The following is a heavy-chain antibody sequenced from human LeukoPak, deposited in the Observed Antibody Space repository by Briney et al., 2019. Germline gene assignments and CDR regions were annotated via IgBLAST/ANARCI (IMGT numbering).Heavy chain of an antibody. CDR1: RFTFSSYA. D-gene: IGHD6-13*01. Sequence: GGSLRLSCAASRFTFSSYAMSWVRQAPGKGLQWVSTITGTTHYADSVRGRFTISRDNSKNILYLQMNGLSTEDTAIYYCAKAFREYGSSTYSSFDIWGQGTMVTVSS. CDR2: ITGTT. J-gene: IGHJ3*02. CDR3: AKAFREYGSSTYSSFDI. V-gene: IGHV3-23*01.